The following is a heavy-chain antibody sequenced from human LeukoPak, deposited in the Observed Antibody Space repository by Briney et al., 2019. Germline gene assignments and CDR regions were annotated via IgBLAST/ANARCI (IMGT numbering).Heavy chain of an antibody. Sequence: ASVKVSCKASGGTFSSYAISWVRQAPGQGLEWMGRIIPILGIANYAQKFQGRVTITADKSTGTAYMELSSLRSEDTAVYYCAREIGTANHPYYYGMDVWGQGTTVTVSS. V-gene: IGHV1-69*04. CDR2: IIPILGIA. CDR1: GGTFSSYA. J-gene: IGHJ6*02. D-gene: IGHD1-14*01. CDR3: AREIGTANHPYYYGMDV.